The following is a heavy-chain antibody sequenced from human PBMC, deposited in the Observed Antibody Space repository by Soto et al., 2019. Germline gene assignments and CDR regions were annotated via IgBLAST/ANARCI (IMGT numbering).Heavy chain of an antibody. CDR3: AHHPYYGLGSYSFDY. D-gene: IGHD3-10*01. Sequence: QITLKESGPTLVKPTQTLTLTCTFSGFSLSTSGVGVGWIRQPPGKALEWLAVIYWDDDKRYSPALKSRLTITKDTSKNRGGLTMTNMDPVDTATYFCAHHPYYGLGSYSFDYWGQGTLVTVSS. J-gene: IGHJ4*02. CDR1: GFSLSTSGVG. V-gene: IGHV2-5*02. CDR2: IYWDDDK.